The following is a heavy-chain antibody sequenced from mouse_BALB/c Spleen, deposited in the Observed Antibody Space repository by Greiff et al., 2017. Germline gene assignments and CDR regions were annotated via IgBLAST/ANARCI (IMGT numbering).Heavy chain of an antibody. D-gene: IGHD1-1*01. CDR1: GFSFTGYG. Sequence: VKLMESGPGLVAPSQSLSITCTVSGFSFTGYGVNWVRQPPGKGLEWLGMIWGDGSTDYNSALKSRLSISTDNSKSQVFLKMNSLQTDDTARYYCARDHGTFAYWGQGTLVTVSA. CDR2: IWGDGST. CDR3: ARDHGTFAY. J-gene: IGHJ3*01. V-gene: IGHV2-6-7*01.